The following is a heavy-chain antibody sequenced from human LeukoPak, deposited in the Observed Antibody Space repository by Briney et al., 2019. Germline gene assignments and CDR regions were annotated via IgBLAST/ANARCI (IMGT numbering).Heavy chain of an antibody. V-gene: IGHV4-39*07. CDR3: ARDYSSSSRDLDY. D-gene: IGHD6-6*01. CDR1: GGSISSSSYY. CDR2: IYYSGST. J-gene: IGHJ4*02. Sequence: SETLSLTCTVSGGSISSSSYYWGWIRQPPGKGLEWIGSIYYSGSTYYNPSLKSRVTISVDTSKNQFSLELSSVTAADTAVYYCARDYSSSSRDLDYWGQGTLVTVSS.